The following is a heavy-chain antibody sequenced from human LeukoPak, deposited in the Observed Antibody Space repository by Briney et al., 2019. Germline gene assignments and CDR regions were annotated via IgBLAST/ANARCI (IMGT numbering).Heavy chain of an antibody. CDR3: AKKEAYYYGSGSDYFDY. CDR2: ISGSGGST. CDR1: GFTFSSYA. Sequence: GGSLRPSCAASGFTFSSYAMSWVRQAPGKGLEWVSAISGSGGSTYYADSVKGRFTISRDNSKNTLYLQMNSLRAEDTAVYYCAKKEAYYYGSGSDYFDYWGQGTLVTVSS. D-gene: IGHD3-10*01. J-gene: IGHJ4*02. V-gene: IGHV3-23*01.